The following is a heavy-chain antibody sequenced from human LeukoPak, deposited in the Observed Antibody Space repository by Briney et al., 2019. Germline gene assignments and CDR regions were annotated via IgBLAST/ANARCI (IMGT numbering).Heavy chain of an antibody. CDR2: IKQDGSEK. CDR3: ARWAARRYFDWLPKSNYFDY. D-gene: IGHD3-9*01. V-gene: IGHV3-7*01. CDR1: GFTFSSYW. J-gene: IGHJ4*02. Sequence: GRSLRLSCAASGFTFSSYWMSWVRQAPGKGLEWVANIKQDGSEKYYVDSVKGRFTISRDNAKNSLYLQMNSLRAEDTAVYYCARWAARRYFDWLPKSNYFDYWGQGTLVTVSS.